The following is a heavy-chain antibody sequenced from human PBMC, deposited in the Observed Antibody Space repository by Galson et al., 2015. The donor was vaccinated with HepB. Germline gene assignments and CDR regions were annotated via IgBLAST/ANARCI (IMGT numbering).Heavy chain of an antibody. CDR1: GGTFSSYA. V-gene: IGHV1-69*04. Sequence: SVKVSCKASGGTFSSYAISWVRQAPGQGLEWMGRIIPILGIANYAQKFQGRVTITADKSTSTAYMELSSLRSEDTAVYYCARDDKQWLVNFDYWGQGTLVTVSS. D-gene: IGHD6-19*01. J-gene: IGHJ4*02. CDR2: IIPILGIA. CDR3: ARDDKQWLVNFDY.